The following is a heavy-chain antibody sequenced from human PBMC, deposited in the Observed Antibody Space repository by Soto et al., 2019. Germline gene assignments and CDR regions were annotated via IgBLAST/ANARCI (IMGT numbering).Heavy chain of an antibody. J-gene: IGHJ3*02. D-gene: IGHD2-15*01. V-gene: IGHV1-46*01. CDR3: ARDYCSGGSCHAFDI. CDR1: GYTFTSYY. Sequence: RASVKVSCKASGYTFTSYYMHWVRQAPGQGLEWMGIINPSGGSTSYAQKFQGRVTMTRDTSTSTVYMELSSLRSEDTAVYYCARDYCSGGSCHAFDIWGQGTMVTVSS. CDR2: INPSGGST.